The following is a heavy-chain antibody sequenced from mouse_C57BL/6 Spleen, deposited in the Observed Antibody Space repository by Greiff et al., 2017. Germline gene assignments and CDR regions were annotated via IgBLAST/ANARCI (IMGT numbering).Heavy chain of an antibody. CDR1: GFTFSSYA. CDR3: ARDPITTGVAHWYFDV. V-gene: IGHV5-4*01. D-gene: IGHD1-1*01. CDR2: ISDGGSYT. J-gene: IGHJ1*03. Sequence: EVQVVESGGGLVKPGGSLKLSCAASGFTFSSYAMSWVRQTPEKRLEWVATISDGGSYTYYPDNVKGRFTISRDNAKNNLYLQMSHLKSEDTAMYYCARDPITTGVAHWYFDVWGTGTTDTVSS.